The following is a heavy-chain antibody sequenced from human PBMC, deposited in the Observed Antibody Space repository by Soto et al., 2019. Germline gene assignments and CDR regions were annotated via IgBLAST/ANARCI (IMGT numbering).Heavy chain of an antibody. CDR2: IIPIFGTA. V-gene: IGHV1-69*13. Sequence: GASVKVSCKASGGTFSSYAISWVRQAPGQGLEWMGGIIPIFGTANYAQKFQGRVTITADESTSTAYMELSSLRSEDTAVYYCARARPYASTYYYGMDVWGQGTTVTVSS. CDR3: ARARPYASTYYYGMDV. J-gene: IGHJ6*02. D-gene: IGHD1-1*01. CDR1: GGTFSSYA.